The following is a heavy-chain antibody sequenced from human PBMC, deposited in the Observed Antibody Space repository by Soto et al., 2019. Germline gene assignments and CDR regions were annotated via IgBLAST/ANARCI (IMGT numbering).Heavy chain of an antibody. CDR2: IYYSGGT. CDR3: ARRYVDTAMEGGYNWFDP. J-gene: IGHJ5*02. D-gene: IGHD5-18*01. CDR1: DGSISSYY. V-gene: IGHV4-59*01. Sequence: LSLTCTVSDGSISSYYWSWIRQPPGKGLEWIGYIYYSGGTNYNPSLKSRVTISVDTSKNQFSLKLSSVTAADTAVYYCARRYVDTAMEGGYNWFDPWGQGTLVTVSS.